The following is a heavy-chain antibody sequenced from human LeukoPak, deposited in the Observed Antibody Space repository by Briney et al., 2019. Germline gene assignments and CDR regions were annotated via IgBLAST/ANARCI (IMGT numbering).Heavy chain of an antibody. CDR1: GFTFSDYY. V-gene: IGHV3-11*01. J-gene: IGHJ4*02. D-gene: IGHD2-15*01. CDR3: ARGGSVRGMVAATPINY. CDR2: ISSSGGAI. Sequence: GGSLRLSCAASGFTFSDYYMSWIRQAPGKGLEWISYISSSGGAIYYANSVKGRFTISRDNAKNSLYLQMNSLRVEDTAVYYCARGGSVRGMVAATPINYWGQGTLVTVSS.